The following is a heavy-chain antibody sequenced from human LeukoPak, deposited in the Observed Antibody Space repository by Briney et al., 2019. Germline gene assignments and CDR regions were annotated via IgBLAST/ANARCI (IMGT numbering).Heavy chain of an antibody. CDR3: AREALPNSGYDLGIYHYYGMDV. CDR1: GDSISSYY. V-gene: IGHV4-59*01. CDR2: IYYSGST. D-gene: IGHD5-12*01. Sequence: PSETLSLTCTVSGDSISSYYWSWIRQPPGKGLEWIGYIYYSGSTSYNPSLKSRVTISVDTSKNQFSLKLTSVTAADTAVYFCAREALPNSGYDLGIYHYYGMDVWGQGTTVTVSS. J-gene: IGHJ6*02.